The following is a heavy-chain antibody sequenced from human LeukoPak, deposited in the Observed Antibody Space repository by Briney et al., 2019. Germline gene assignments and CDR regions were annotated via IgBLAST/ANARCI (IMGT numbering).Heavy chain of an antibody. CDR3: ARRTDY. J-gene: IGHJ4*02. D-gene: IGHD1-14*01. CDR2: IYTSGST. V-gene: IGHV4-4*07. CDR1: GGSMNNYY. Sequence: SETLSLTCTVSGGSMNNYYWNWILQPAGKGLEWIGHIYTSGSTNYNPSLKSRVTISIDTSKNQFFLKLSSVTAADTAVYYCARRTDYWGQGTLVTVSS.